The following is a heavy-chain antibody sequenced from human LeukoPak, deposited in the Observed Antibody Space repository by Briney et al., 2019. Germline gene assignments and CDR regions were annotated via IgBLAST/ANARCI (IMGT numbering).Heavy chain of an antibody. Sequence: SETLSLTCTVSGASISSYYWSWIRQPPGKGLEWIGYIYYSGSTNYNPSLKSRVAISVDTSKNQFSLRLSSVTAADTAVYYCARHRYYYDSSGYYYQPWGQGTLVTVSS. CDR1: GASISSYY. D-gene: IGHD3-22*01. J-gene: IGHJ5*02. CDR2: IYYSGST. V-gene: IGHV4-59*01. CDR3: ARHRYYYDSSGYYYQP.